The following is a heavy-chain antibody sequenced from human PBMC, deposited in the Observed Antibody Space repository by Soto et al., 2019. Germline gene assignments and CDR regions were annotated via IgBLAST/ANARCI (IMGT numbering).Heavy chain of an antibody. CDR2: IYYSGST. J-gene: IGHJ5*02. Sequence: PSETLSLTCTVSGGSISRGGYYWSWIRQHPGKGLEWIGYIYYSGSTNYNPSLKSRVTISVDTSKNQFSLKLSSVTAADTAVYYCARVNSYGFFWFDPWGQGTLVTVSS. CDR3: ARVNSYGFFWFDP. D-gene: IGHD5-18*01. CDR1: GGSISRGGYY. V-gene: IGHV4-61*08.